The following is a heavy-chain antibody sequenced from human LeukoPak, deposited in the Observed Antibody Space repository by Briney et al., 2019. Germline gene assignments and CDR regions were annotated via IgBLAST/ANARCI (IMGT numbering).Heavy chain of an antibody. CDR3: ARDPYYYDSSGYYYYGDY. J-gene: IGHJ4*02. CDR1: GFTFSSYG. D-gene: IGHD3-22*01. Sequence: PGGSLRLSCAASGFTFSSYGMSWVRQAPGKGLEWVSAISGSGGSTYYADSVKGRFTVSRDNSKNTLYLQMNSLRAEDTAVYYCARDPYYYDSSGYYYYGDYWGQGTLVTVSS. CDR2: ISGSGGST. V-gene: IGHV3-23*01.